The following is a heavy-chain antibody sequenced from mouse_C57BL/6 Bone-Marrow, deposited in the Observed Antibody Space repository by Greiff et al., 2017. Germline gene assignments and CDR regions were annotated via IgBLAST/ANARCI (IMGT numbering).Heavy chain of an antibody. CDR2: INPYNGGT. Sequence: EVQLQQSGPVLVKPGASVKMSCKASGYTFTDYYMNWVKQSHGKSLEWIGVINPYNGGTSYNQKFKGKATLTVDKSSSTAYMELNSLTSEDSAVYYGASGAYYYGSGYRDWEFDVWGTGTTVTVSS. CDR1: GYTFTDYY. CDR3: ASGAYYYGSGYRDWEFDV. D-gene: IGHD1-1*01. V-gene: IGHV1-19*01. J-gene: IGHJ1*03.